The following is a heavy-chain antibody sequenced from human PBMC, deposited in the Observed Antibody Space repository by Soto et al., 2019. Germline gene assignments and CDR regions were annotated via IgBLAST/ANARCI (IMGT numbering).Heavy chain of an antibody. Sequence: GGSLRPSCAASEFTFSNYAMHWVRQPPGKGLQWLAVISYDGNNKYYADSVEGRFTISRDNSKNTVYLQMNSLRLEDTAVYYCARGPSYSDSYFDYWGQGP. CDR1: EFTFSNYA. CDR2: ISYDGNNK. J-gene: IGHJ4*02. CDR3: ARGPSYSDSYFDY. V-gene: IGHV3-30*03. D-gene: IGHD4-17*01.